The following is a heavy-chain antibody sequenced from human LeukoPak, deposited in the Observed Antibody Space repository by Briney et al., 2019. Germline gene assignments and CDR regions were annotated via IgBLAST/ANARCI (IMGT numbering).Heavy chain of an antibody. CDR3: ARHQREYSSSWVPLDY. J-gene: IGHJ4*02. V-gene: IGHV5-51*01. CDR1: GYSFITYW. Sequence: GESLKISCQGSGYSFITYWIGWVRPMPGKGLEWMGITYPGDSDTRYSPSFQGQVTISADKSISTAYLEWSSLKASDTAMYYCARHQREYSSSWVPLDYWGQGTQVTVSS. CDR2: TYPGDSDT. D-gene: IGHD6-13*01.